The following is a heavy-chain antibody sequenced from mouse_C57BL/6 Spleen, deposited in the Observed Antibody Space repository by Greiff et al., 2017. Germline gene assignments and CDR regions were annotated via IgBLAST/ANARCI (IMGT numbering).Heavy chain of an antibody. D-gene: IGHD2-1*01. J-gene: IGHJ4*01. V-gene: IGHV1-55*01. CDR2: IYPGSGST. Sequence: QVHVKQPGAELVKPGASVKMSCKASGYTFTSYWITWVKQRPGQGLEWIGDIYPGSGSTNYNEKFKSKATLTVDTSSSTAYMQLSSLTSEDSAVYYCARWGNNYAMDYWGQGTSVTVSS. CDR3: ARWGNNYAMDY. CDR1: GYTFTSYW.